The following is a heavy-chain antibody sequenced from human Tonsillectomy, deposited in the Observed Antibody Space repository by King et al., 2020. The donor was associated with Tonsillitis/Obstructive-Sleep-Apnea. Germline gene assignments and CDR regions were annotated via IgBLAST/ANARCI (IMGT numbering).Heavy chain of an antibody. CDR1: GHTFSDYD. Sequence: QLVQSGAEVKKPGASVKVSCRASGHTFSDYDMHWVRQATGQGLEWMGWMAPKSGDVGYAQKFQGRLTVTKDTSIDTSYMELSSLTSEDTAVYYCASWHCGAASYYYGTDGFFVWGPGTLVTVSS. J-gene: IGHJ4*02. V-gene: IGHV1-8*01. CDR3: ASWHCGAASYYYGTDGFFV. CDR2: MAPKSGDV. D-gene: IGHD3-10*01.